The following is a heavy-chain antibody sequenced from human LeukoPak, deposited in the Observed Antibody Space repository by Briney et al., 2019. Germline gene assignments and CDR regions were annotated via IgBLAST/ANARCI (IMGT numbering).Heavy chain of an antibody. V-gene: IGHV3-64*01. CDR1: GFTFSSYA. J-gene: IGHJ4*02. Sequence: PGGSLRLSCAASGFTFSSYAMHWVRQAPGKGLEYVSAISSNGGSTYYANSVKGRFTISRDNSKNTLYLQMGSLRAEDMAVYYCARGRGYSGYDSYYWGQGTLVTVSS. CDR3: ARGRGYSGYDSYY. CDR2: ISSNGGST. D-gene: IGHD5-12*01.